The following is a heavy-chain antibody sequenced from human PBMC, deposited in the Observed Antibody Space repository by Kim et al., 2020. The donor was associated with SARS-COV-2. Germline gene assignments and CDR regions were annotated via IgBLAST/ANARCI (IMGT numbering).Heavy chain of an antibody. V-gene: IGHV3-23*01. Sequence: SVKGRFTISRDNSKNTLYLQMNSLRAEDTAVYYCAKNSGGAVVVAATFDYWGQGTLVTVSS. CDR3: AKNSGGAVVVAATFDY. J-gene: IGHJ4*02. D-gene: IGHD2-15*01.